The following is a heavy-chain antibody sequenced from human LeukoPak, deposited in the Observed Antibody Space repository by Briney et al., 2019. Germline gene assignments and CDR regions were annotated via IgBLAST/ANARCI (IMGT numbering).Heavy chain of an antibody. Sequence: PSETLSLTCTVSGGSISEYYWSWIRQPPRKELEWIAYISYNGITNYNPSLKSRVTISVDTSKNQFSLKLSSVTAADTAVYYCARHMSGDYDYWGQGTLVTVSS. CDR2: ISYNGIT. CDR3: ARHMSGDYDY. CDR1: GGSISEYY. D-gene: IGHD3-10*02. V-gene: IGHV4-59*08. J-gene: IGHJ4*02.